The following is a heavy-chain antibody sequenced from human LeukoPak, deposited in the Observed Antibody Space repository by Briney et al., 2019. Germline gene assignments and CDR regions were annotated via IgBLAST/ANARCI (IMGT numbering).Heavy chain of an antibody. CDR3: ARCGSTSCYVGGFDY. V-gene: IGHV5-51*01. CDR1: GYSFTSYW. D-gene: IGHD2-2*01. CDR2: IYPDDSDT. Sequence: GESLKISCKGSGYSFTSYWIGWVRQMPGKGLEWMGIIYPDDSDTRYSPSFKGQVTISADKSISTAYLQWSSLKASDTAIYYCARCGSTSCYVGGFDYWGQGTLVTVSS. J-gene: IGHJ4*02.